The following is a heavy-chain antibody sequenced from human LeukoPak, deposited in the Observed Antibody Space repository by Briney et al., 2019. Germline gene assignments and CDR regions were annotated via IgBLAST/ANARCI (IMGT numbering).Heavy chain of an antibody. J-gene: IGHJ4*02. V-gene: IGHV3-53*01. D-gene: IGHD3-3*01. CDR2: IYSGGST. CDR3: AREAKYDFWSGPNDY. Sequence: GGSLRLSCAASGFTVSSNYMSWVRQAPGKGLEWVSVIYSGGSTYYADSVKGRFTISRDNSKNTLYLQMNSLRAEDTAVYYCAREAKYDFWSGPNDYWGQGTLVTVSS. CDR1: GFTVSSNY.